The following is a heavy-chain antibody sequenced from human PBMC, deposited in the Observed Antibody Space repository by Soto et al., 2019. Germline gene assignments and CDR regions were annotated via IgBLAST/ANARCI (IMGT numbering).Heavy chain of an antibody. D-gene: IGHD3-16*01. CDR1: GFSLSSKGMR. J-gene: IGHJ4*02. CDR2: IDWDDDK. CDR3: ARSPGGFKESIYLLDY. Sequence: SGPTLVNPTQTLTLTCTFSGFSLSSKGMRVSWIRQPPGKALEWLARIDWDDDKFYSPSLRTRLTISKDTSKNQVVLTMTNVDPKYKATHYRARSPGGFKESIYLLDYWGQGTLVTVSS. V-gene: IGHV2-70*04.